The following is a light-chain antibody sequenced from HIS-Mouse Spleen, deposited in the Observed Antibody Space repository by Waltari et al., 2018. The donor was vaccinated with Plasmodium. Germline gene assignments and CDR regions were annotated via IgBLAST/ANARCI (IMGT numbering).Light chain of an antibody. CDR3: QQFNSYPLT. CDR1: QVISSA. CDR2: DAS. Sequence: AIQLTQSPSSLSSSVGDRITIPCRASQVISSALAWYHQKPGKAPKLLIYDASSLESGVPSRFSGSGSGTDFTLTISSLQPEDFATYYCQQFNSYPLTFGGGTKVEIK. J-gene: IGKJ4*01. V-gene: IGKV1-13*02.